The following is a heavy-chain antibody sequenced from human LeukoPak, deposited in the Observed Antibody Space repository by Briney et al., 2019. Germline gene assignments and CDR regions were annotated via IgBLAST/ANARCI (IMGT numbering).Heavy chain of an antibody. CDR3: ARGGEVSNPLYWFDP. J-gene: IGHJ5*02. V-gene: IGHV4-39*01. Sequence: SETLSLTCTVSGGSISSSSYYWGWIRQPPGKGLEWIGSIYYSGSTYYNPSLKSRVTISVDTSKNQFSLKLSSVTAADTAVYYCARGGEVSNPLYWFDPWGQGTLVTVSS. CDR2: IYYSGST. D-gene: IGHD3-16*01. CDR1: GGSISSSSYY.